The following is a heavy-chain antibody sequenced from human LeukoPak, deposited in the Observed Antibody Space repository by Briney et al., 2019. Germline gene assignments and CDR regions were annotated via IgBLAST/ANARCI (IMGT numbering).Heavy chain of an antibody. CDR3: ARDVVVGATTRSNAFDI. CDR1: GGSISSYY. V-gene: IGHV4-4*07. D-gene: IGHD1-26*01. J-gene: IGHJ3*02. Sequence: PAETLTLTCTVSGGSISSYYWSWIRQPAGKGLEWMRRIYNSGSTKYNPSLKSRVTMSVDTSKNNSSLKLSSVTAADTAVYYGARDVVVGATTRSNAFDIWGQGTMVTVSS. CDR2: IYNSGST.